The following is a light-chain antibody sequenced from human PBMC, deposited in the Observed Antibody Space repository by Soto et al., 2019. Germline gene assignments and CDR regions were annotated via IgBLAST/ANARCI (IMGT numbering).Light chain of an antibody. CDR3: QQANSFPFT. Sequence: DTQITQSPSSVSASVGDRDPITCRATQGISSWLAWYQQKTGKAPKLLTYATSSLQNGVPSRFSGSGSGTDFTLTISSLQLEDFATYYCQQANSFPFTFGRGTRLEIK. CDR1: QGISSW. V-gene: IGKV1-12*01. J-gene: IGKJ5*01. CDR2: ATS.